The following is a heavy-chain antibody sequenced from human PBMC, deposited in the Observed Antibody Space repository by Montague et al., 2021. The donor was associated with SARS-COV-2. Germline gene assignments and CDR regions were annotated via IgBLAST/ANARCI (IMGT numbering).Heavy chain of an antibody. CDR1: GGSFSVYY. V-gene: IGHV4-34*01. J-gene: IGHJ3*01. D-gene: IGHD2-2*01. CDR3: AKEREVVRAARTLVAFDL. Sequence: SETLSLTCAVYGGSFSVYYWSWLRQSTRSGLEWIAEINHSGTANYNPSLKSRVSISVDTSKNQFTLKLTSVTAADTAMYYCAKEREVVRAARTLVAFDLGGQGTMVTVSS. CDR2: INHSGTA.